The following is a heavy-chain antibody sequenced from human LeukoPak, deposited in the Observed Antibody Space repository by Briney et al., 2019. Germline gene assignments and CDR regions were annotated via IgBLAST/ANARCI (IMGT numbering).Heavy chain of an antibody. CDR3: ARNQQLGGHSYYYYGMDV. CDR1: GFTSIAYA. V-gene: IGHV3-23*01. D-gene: IGHD3-16*01. Sequence: GGSLRLSCVGSGFTSIAYALTWARQAPGKGLEWVSGISGGGVTTYYADSVKGRFTISRGNSKNTLYLQINSLRADDTAIYYCARNQQLGGHSYYYYGMDVWGQGTTVTVSS. J-gene: IGHJ6*02. CDR2: ISGGGVTT.